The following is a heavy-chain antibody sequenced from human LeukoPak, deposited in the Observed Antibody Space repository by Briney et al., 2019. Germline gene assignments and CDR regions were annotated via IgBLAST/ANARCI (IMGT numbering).Heavy chain of an antibody. CDR1: GYFISSGYY. CDR3: ARTSSSGLVGGYYFDY. J-gene: IGHJ4*02. V-gene: IGHV4-38-2*02. D-gene: IGHD6-19*01. CDR2: IHHSGST. Sequence: SETLSLTCTVSGYFISSGYYWGWIRPPPGKGLQWIESIHHSGSTYYNPSLKSRVTISVDTSKNQFSLKLSSVTAADTAVYYCARTSSSGLVGGYYFDYWGQGTLVTVSS.